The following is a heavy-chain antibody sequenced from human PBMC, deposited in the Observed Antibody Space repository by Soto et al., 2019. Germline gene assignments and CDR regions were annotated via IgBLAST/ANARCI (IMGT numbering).Heavy chain of an antibody. CDR3: AKDLRWGDLSLYGFDY. CDR2: MSGSGGST. CDR1: GFTLSSYA. J-gene: IGHJ4*02. D-gene: IGHD3-16*02. Sequence: EVQLLESGGDLVQPGGSLRLSCAASGFTLSSYAMSWVRQAPGKGLEWVSGMSGSGGSTYYADSVKGRFTISRDNSKNTVYLQMNSLRAEDTAVYYCAKDLRWGDLSLYGFDYWGQGTLVPVSS. V-gene: IGHV3-23*01.